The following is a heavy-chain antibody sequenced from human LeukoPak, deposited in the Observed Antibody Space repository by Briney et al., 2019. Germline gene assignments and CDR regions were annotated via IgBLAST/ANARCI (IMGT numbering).Heavy chain of an antibody. D-gene: IGHD1-26*01. CDR2: ITSGSSYR. V-gene: IGHV3-21*01. CDR1: GFTFSSYN. J-gene: IGHJ6*03. Sequence: GGSLRLSCAASGFTFSSYNMNWVRQAPGKGLEWVSSITSGSSYRFYADSVKGRFTISRDNAKNSLYLQMNSLRAEDTAVSYCARDPYSGSYGNYYYYFMDVWGKGTTVTISS. CDR3: ARDPYSGSYGNYYYYFMDV.